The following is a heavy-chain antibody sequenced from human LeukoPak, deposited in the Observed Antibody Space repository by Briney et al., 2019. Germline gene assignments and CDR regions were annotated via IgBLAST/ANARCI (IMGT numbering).Heavy chain of an antibody. Sequence: PGGSLRLSCAASGFTFSSYGMHWVRQAPGKGLEWVAVIWYDGSNKYYADSVKGRFTISRDNSKNTLYLQMNSLRAEDTAAYYCARAVVTAIPYNWFDPWGQGTLVTVSS. CDR3: ARAVVTAIPYNWFDP. V-gene: IGHV3-33*01. D-gene: IGHD2-21*02. J-gene: IGHJ5*02. CDR2: IWYDGSNK. CDR1: GFTFSSYG.